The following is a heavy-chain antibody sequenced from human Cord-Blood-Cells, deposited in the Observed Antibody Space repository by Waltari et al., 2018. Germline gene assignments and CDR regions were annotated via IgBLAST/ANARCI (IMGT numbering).Heavy chain of an antibody. CDR3: ARQTGWELFDY. V-gene: IGHV4-39*01. CDR2: IYYSGST. J-gene: IGHJ4*02. Sequence: SISSSSYYWGWIRQPPGKGLEWIGSIYYSGSTYYNPSLKSRVTISVDTSKNQFSLKLSSVTAADTAVYYCARQTGWELFDYWGQGTLVTVSS. D-gene: IGHD1-26*01. CDR1: SISSSSYY.